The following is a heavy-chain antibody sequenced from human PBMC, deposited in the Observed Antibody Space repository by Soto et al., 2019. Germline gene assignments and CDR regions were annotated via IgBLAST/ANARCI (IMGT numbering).Heavy chain of an antibody. CDR1: GGTIRSYY. CDR3: ARSGPRTDFDY. CDR2: IYYSGST. J-gene: IGHJ4*01. V-gene: IGHV4-59*01. Sequence: PSETPSLTCTVSGGTIRSYYWSWIRQPPGKGLEWIGYIYYSGSTNYNPSLKSRVTLLVDTSNSQFSLKLSSVTAADTAVYYCARSGPRTDFDYWGQGTLVTVSS. D-gene: IGHD5-12*01.